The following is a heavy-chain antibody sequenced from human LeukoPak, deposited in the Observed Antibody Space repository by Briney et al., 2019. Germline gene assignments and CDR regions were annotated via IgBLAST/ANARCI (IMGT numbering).Heavy chain of an antibody. V-gene: IGHV3-21*01. J-gene: IGHJ2*01. Sequence: PGGSLRLSCAASGFTFSSYSMNWVRQAPGKGLEWVSSISSSSSYIYYADSVKGRFTISRDNAKNSLYLQMNSLRAEDTAVYYCARDPRYPRLDWYFDLWGQGTLVTVSS. CDR3: ARDPRYPRLDWYFDL. CDR1: GFTFSSYS. D-gene: IGHD3-16*02. CDR2: ISSSSSYI.